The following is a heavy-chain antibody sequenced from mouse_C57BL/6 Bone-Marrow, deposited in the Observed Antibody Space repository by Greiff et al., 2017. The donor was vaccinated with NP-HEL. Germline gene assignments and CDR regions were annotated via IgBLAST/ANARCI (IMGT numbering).Heavy chain of an antibody. CDR3: ARSTTAPYWYFDV. J-gene: IGHJ1*03. CDR1: GYAFSSYW. Sequence: VKLQQSGAELVKPGASVKISCKASGYAFSSYWMNWVKQRPGKGLEWIGQIYPGDGDTNYNGKFKGKATLTADKSSSTAYMQLSSLTSEDSAVYFCARSTTAPYWYFDVWGTGTTVTVSS. V-gene: IGHV1-80*01. CDR2: IYPGDGDT. D-gene: IGHD1-2*01.